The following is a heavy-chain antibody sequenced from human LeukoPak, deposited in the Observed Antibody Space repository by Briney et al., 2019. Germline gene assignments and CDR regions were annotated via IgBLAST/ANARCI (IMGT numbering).Heavy chain of an antibody. V-gene: IGHV3-13*01. J-gene: IGHJ6*03. CDR2: IGTASDT. CDR3: ARGPPRGKYYYMDV. Sequence: GGSLRLSCPASGFTFSSFDIHWVRQPTGQGLEWVSTIGTASDTYYPGSVEGRFTLSRDNAKNSLYLQMNSLTAGDTAVYYCARGPPRGKYYYMDVWGKGTTVTVSS. D-gene: IGHD1-1*01. CDR1: GFTFSSFD.